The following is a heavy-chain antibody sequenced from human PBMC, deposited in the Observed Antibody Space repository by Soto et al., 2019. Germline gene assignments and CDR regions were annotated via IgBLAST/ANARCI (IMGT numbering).Heavy chain of an antibody. J-gene: IGHJ6*02. V-gene: IGHV1-69*06. CDR3: ARALYSNYNYYYYGMDV. CDR1: GVTFNSYA. D-gene: IGHD4-4*01. Sequence: ASVKVSCKASGVTFNSYAISWVRQAPGQGLEWMGGIIPIFGTANYAQKFQGRVTISADKSTSKVYMELSSLRSEDTAVYYCARALYSNYNYYYYGMDVWGQGTTVTVSS. CDR2: IIPIFGTA.